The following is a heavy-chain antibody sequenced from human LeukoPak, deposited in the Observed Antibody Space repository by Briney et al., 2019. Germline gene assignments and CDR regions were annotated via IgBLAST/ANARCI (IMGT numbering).Heavy chain of an antibody. CDR1: GFTFSSYW. J-gene: IGHJ6*03. CDR3: ARVGDYSYYYYYMDV. Sequence: GGSLRVSCAASGFTFSSYWMSWVRQAPGKGLEWVANIRKDGGDIYYVDSVKGRFTVSRDNAKNSLYLQMDSLRAEDTAVYYCARVGDYSYYYYYMDVWGKGTTVTVSS. CDR2: IRKDGGDI. D-gene: IGHD3-10*01. V-gene: IGHV3-7*01.